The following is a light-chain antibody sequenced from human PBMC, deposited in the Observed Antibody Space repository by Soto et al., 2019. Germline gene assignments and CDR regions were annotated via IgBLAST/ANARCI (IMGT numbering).Light chain of an antibody. CDR2: AAS. CDR1: QGIGNY. J-gene: IGKJ5*01. V-gene: IGKV1-27*01. Sequence: DIQMTQSPSSLSASVGDRVTITCRASQGIGNYLAWYQQKPGKVPKLLIYAASTLQSGVPSRFSGSGSGTDFTLTISSLQPEDFATYYCQQANSFPITFGQGTRLEI. CDR3: QQANSFPIT.